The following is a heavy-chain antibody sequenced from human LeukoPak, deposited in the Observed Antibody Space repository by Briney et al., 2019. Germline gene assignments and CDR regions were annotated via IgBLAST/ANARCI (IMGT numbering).Heavy chain of an antibody. V-gene: IGHV4-59*01. D-gene: IGHD1-14*01. CDR1: GDSINSYY. CDR2: IYYSGST. CDR3: ARLTKRNDAFTI. Sequence: SETLSLTCSVSGDSINSYYWSWIRQPPGKGLEWIGYIYYSGSTNYNPSLKSRLTISVDTSKNQFSLKLTSVTTADTAVYYCARLTKRNDAFTIWGQGTMVTVPS. J-gene: IGHJ3*02.